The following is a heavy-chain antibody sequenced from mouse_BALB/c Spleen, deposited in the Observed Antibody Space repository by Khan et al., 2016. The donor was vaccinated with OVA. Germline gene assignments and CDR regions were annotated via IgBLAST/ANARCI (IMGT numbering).Heavy chain of an antibody. D-gene: IGHD2-2*01. Sequence: QVQLKESGAELARPGASVKLSCKTSDYTFTDFYINWVKQRTGQGLEWIGDIYPGSANTYYNEKSKGKATLTVDKSSSTAYMQLSSLTSEDSAVYFCARSGSGSFGFWGQGTLVTVSA. CDR1: DYTFTDFY. J-gene: IGHJ3*01. CDR3: ARSGSGSFGF. CDR2: IYPGSANT. V-gene: IGHV1-77*01.